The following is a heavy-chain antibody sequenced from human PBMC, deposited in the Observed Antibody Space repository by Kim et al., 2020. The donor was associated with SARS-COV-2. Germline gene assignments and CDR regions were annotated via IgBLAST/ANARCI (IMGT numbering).Heavy chain of an antibody. Sequence: GGSLRLSCAASGFTFTSSEMNWDRQAPGKGLEWVAYISRTGSAIYLADSVRGRFTISRDNAKNSLYLQMNSLRVEDTALYYCARARNWNAGLFEYWGQGT. D-gene: IGHD1-1*01. J-gene: IGHJ4*02. CDR3: ARARNWNAGLFEY. CDR1: GFTFTSSE. CDR2: ISRTGSAI. V-gene: IGHV3-48*03.